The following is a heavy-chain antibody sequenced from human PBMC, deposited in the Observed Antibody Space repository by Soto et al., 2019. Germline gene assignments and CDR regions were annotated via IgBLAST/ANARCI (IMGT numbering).Heavy chain of an antibody. V-gene: IGHV3-23*01. CDR3: AKSLYIDNGAPNDH. J-gene: IGHJ4*02. D-gene: IGHD1-1*01. CDR2: FSFYGRRDNT. Sequence: EVQLLESGGGLVQPGGSLRLSCVGSGFTFSSYDMTWVRQAPGKGLEWVSSFSFYGRRDNTYYADSVKGRFTISRDNSRNTVYLQMDNLRVEDTAVYYCAKSLYIDNGAPNDHWGQGTLVTVSS. CDR1: GFTFSSYD.